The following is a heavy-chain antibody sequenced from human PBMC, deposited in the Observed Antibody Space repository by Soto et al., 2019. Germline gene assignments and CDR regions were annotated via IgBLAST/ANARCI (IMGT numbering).Heavy chain of an antibody. CDR3: SCASQLGRNPGPEDY. CDR1: GFTLSPRW. D-gene: IGHD2-15*01. Sequence: GGSLRLSCAASGFTLSPRWMRWVRHGPGRRLVWVSAVNRGGRGTHYADSVKGRFAISRDDARVTLYLQLNSLRAEDTAVYYCSCASQLGRNPGPEDYWCQGTLVTVSS. V-gene: IGHV3-74*01. J-gene: IGHJ4*02. CDR2: VNRGGRGT.